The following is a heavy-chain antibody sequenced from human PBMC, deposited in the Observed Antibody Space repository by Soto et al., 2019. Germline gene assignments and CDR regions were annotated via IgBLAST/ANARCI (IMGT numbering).Heavy chain of an antibody. CDR2: ITYSGDT. Sequence: PSETLSLTCTVSGASISSAGYSWSWVRQHPGKGLEWIGYITYSGDTDYNPSLRSRVSISIDTSRNQFSLKLSSVTAADTAVYSCATDRCSSTRWEGCWFGPWGQGTLVTVSS. J-gene: IGHJ5*02. CDR1: GASISSAGYS. D-gene: IGHD2-2*01. V-gene: IGHV4-31*03. CDR3: ATDRCSSTRWEGCWFGP.